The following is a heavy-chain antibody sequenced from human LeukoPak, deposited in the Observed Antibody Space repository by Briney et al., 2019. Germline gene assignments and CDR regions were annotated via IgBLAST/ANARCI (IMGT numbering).Heavy chain of an antibody. Sequence: RPGGSLRLSCTASGFAFDEHGMSSVRQVPGKGLEWVSGITWSGGSTGYADPLRGRFTISRDNAKNSLYLQMDSLRAEDTALYYCARAPITSPFYFDSWGQGTLVTVSS. CDR1: GFAFDEHG. CDR2: ITWSGGST. CDR3: ARAPITSPFYFDS. J-gene: IGHJ4*02. D-gene: IGHD2-2*01. V-gene: IGHV3-20*04.